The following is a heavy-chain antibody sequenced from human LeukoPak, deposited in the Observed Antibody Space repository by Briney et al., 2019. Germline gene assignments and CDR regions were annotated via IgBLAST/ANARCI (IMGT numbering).Heavy chain of an antibody. CDR2: ISRSGDTL. V-gene: IGHV3-11*01. Sequence: GRSLRLSCAASGFTFRDYYMTWIRQAPGKGLEWISYISRSGDTLYYADSVEGRFTISRDNAKNSVYLQMNSLRAEDTAVYYCAREVIIFPDYYYYGMDVWGQGTTVTVSS. J-gene: IGHJ6*02. D-gene: IGHD3-9*01. CDR1: GFTFRDYY. CDR3: AREVIIFPDYYYYGMDV.